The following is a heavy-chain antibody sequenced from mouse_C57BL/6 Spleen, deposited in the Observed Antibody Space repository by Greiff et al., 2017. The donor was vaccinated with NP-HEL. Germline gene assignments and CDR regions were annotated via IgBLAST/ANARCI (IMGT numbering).Heavy chain of an antibody. CDR3: ARTGLNGYGAMDY. CDR1: GYTFTSYT. J-gene: IGHJ4*01. D-gene: IGHD2-2*01. Sequence: VQLQQSGAELARPGASVKMSCKASGYTFTSYTMHWVKQRPGQGLEWIGYINPSSGYTKYNQKFKDKATLTADKSSSTAYMQLSSLTSEDSAVYYCARTGLNGYGAMDYWGQGTSVTVSS. V-gene: IGHV1-4*01. CDR2: INPSSGYT.